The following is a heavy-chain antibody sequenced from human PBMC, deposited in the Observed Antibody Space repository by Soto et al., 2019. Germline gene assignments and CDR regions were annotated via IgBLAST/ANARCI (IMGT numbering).Heavy chain of an antibody. CDR2: ISIGSTTI. CDR1: GFTFSTYS. D-gene: IGHD2-8*01. CDR3: ARDNGMAGSFDP. J-gene: IGHJ5*02. Sequence: GGSLRLSCTASGFTFSTYSMNWARQAPGKGLEWIAYISIGSTTIFYADSVKGRFTISRDNAKSSLYLQMNSLRDEDTAVYYCARDNGMAGSFDPWGQGTLVTLSS. V-gene: IGHV3-48*02.